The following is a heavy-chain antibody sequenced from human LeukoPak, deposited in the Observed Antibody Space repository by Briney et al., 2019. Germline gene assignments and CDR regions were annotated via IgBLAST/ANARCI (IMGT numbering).Heavy chain of an antibody. CDR2: ITGSGGNT. CDR3: AREEYSYGNRY. V-gene: IGHV3-23*01. CDR1: GFTFSNYA. Sequence: PGASLRLSCAASGFTFSNYAMSWVRQAPGKGLEWVSAITGSGGNTYYADSVKGRLTISRDNSKNTLYLQMNSLRAEDTAVYYCAREEYSYGNRYWGQGTLVTVSS. J-gene: IGHJ4*02. D-gene: IGHD5-18*01.